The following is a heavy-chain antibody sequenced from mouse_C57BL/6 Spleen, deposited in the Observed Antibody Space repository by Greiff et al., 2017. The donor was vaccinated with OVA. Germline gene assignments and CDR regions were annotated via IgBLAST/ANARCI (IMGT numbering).Heavy chain of an antibody. Sequence: QVQLQQSGAELARPGASVKMSCKASGYTFTSYTMHWVNQRPGQGLEWIGYINPSSGYTKYNQKFKDKATLTADKSSSTAYMQLSSLTSEYSAVYYCARVGTTIVAPMDYWGQGTSVTVSS. CDR3: ARVGTTIVAPMDY. J-gene: IGHJ4*01. CDR1: GYTFTSYT. V-gene: IGHV1-4*01. CDR2: INPSSGYT. D-gene: IGHD1-1*01.